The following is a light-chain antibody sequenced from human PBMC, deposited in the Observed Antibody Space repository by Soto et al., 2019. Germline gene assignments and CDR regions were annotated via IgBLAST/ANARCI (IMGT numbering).Light chain of an antibody. CDR1: QSLLHANGYIY. J-gene: IGKJ2*01. CDR3: MQCLETPRS. V-gene: IGKV2-28*01. Sequence: DIVLTQSPLSLPVPPGEPASISCTSSQSLLHANGYIYLDWYLLKPGQPPQLLIYLGSNRAPGVTDRVSGSGSGTDFTLKITGVEAEDVGIYYCMQCLETPRSFGQGTKLEIK. CDR2: LGS.